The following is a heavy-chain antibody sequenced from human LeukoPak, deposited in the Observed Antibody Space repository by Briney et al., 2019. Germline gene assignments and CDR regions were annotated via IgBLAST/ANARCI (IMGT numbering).Heavy chain of an antibody. J-gene: IGHJ4*02. CDR1: GFTFSSYS. D-gene: IGHD4-17*01. Sequence: GGSLILSCAASGFTFSSYSMNWVRQAPGKGLEWVSYISGSSTTITYADSVKGRFTISRDNSKNTLYLQIGSLRPEDMAVYYCARGGDYMAEPFDYWGQGTLVTVSS. CDR3: ARGGDYMAEPFDY. CDR2: ISGSSTTI. V-gene: IGHV3-48*01.